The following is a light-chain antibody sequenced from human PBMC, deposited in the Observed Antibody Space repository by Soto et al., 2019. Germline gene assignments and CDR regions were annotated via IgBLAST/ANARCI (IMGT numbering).Light chain of an antibody. Sequence: QAVVTQPPSVSGAPGQRVTISCTGSISNIGAGYDVHWYQQFPGKVPKLLIHGNNNRPSGVPDRFSGSTSGTSASLAITGLQAEDEADYYCQSYDSSLINSVFGGGTKLT. CDR1: ISNIGAGYD. V-gene: IGLV1-40*01. CDR2: GNN. J-gene: IGLJ3*02. CDR3: QSYDSSLINSV.